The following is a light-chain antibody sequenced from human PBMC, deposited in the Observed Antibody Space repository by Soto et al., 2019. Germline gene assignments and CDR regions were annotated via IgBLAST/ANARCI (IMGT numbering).Light chain of an antibody. J-gene: IGLJ3*02. CDR2: EVS. CDR1: SSDVGGYNY. V-gene: IGLV2-14*01. Sequence: QSALTQPASVSGSPGQSITISCTGTSSDVGGYNYVSWYQQHPGKAPKVMIYEVSNRPSGVSNRFSGSKSGNPASLTISGLQAEDEADYYCSSYTSSINPWVFGGGTKVTVL. CDR3: SSYTSSINPWV.